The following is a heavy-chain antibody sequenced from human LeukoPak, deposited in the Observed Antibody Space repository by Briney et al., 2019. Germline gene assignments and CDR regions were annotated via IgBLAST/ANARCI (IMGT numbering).Heavy chain of an antibody. CDR2: IIPIFGTA. CDR1: GGTFSSYA. J-gene: IGHJ3*02. V-gene: IGHV1-69*01. D-gene: IGHD1-26*01. Sequence: ASVKVSCKASGGTFSSYAISWVRQAPGQGLEWMGGIIPIFGTANYAQKFQGRVTITADESTSTAYMELSSLRSEDTAVYYCARGGSYFPDNAFDIWGQGTMVTVSS. CDR3: ARGGSYFPDNAFDI.